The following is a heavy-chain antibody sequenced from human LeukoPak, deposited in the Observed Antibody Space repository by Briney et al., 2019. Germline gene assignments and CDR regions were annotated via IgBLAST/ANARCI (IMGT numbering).Heavy chain of an antibody. V-gene: IGHV4-4*07. D-gene: IGHD6-13*01. CDR1: GGSISSYY. CDR3: ARGSRYSSSWRRYYFDY. Sequence: SETLSLTCTVSGGSISSYYWSWIRQPAGKGLEWIGRIYTSGSTNYNPSLKSRVTISVDTSKNQFSLKLSSVTAADTAVYYCARGSRYSSSWRRYYFDYWGQGTLVTVSS. J-gene: IGHJ4*02. CDR2: IYTSGST.